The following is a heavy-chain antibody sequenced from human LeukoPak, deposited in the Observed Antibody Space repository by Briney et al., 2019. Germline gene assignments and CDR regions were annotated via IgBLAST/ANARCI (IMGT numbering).Heavy chain of an antibody. CDR2: ISGSGGST. CDR1: GFTFSSYG. CDR3: AKDQKGLRLAAAGKGFDY. V-gene: IGHV3-23*01. J-gene: IGHJ4*02. Sequence: SGGSLRLSCAASGFTFSSYGMSWVRQAPGKGLEWVSAISGSGGSTYYADSVKGRFTIARDNSKNTLYLQMNSLRAEDTAVYYCAKDQKGLRLAAAGKGFDYWGQGTLVTVSS. D-gene: IGHD6-13*01.